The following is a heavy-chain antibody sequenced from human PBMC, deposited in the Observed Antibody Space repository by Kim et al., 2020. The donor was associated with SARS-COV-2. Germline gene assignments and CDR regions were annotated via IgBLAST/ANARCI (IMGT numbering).Heavy chain of an antibody. Sequence: SGKGRFTISRDNAKNSLYLQMNSLRAEDTAVYYCARVGNYAPYYYYGMDVWGQGTTVTVSS. D-gene: IGHD1-7*01. CDR3: ARVGNYAPYYYYGMDV. J-gene: IGHJ6*02. V-gene: IGHV3-21*01.